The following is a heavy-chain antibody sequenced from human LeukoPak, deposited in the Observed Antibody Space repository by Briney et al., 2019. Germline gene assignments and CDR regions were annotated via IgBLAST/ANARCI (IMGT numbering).Heavy chain of an antibody. Sequence: GGSLRLSCAASGLTFSNYGMHWVRQAPGKGLEWVAVIWYDGSKKYYADSVKGRFTISRDNSKNTVYLQMNSLRAEDTAVYYCASATGANWYFDLWGRGTLVTVSS. CDR1: GLTFSNYG. J-gene: IGHJ2*01. CDR2: IWYDGSKK. D-gene: IGHD1/OR15-1a*01. V-gene: IGHV3-33*01. CDR3: ASATGANWYFDL.